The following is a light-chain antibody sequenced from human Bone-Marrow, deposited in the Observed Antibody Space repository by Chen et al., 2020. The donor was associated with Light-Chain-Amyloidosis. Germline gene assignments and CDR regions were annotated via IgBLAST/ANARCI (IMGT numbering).Light chain of an antibody. CDR1: SSDVGGYTF. J-gene: IGLJ1*01. CDR3: SSFTSSHIYV. V-gene: IGLV2-14*03. CDR2: DVS. Sequence: QSALTQPASVSGSPGQSSTISCTGTSSDVGGYTFVSWYQHHPGKAPKLMIYDVSNRPSVISTRFSGSKSCNTASLAISGLQAEDEAYYYCSSFTSSHIYVFGTGTTVAVL.